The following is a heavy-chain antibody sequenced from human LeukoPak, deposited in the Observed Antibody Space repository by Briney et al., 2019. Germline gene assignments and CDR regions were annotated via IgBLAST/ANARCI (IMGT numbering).Heavy chain of an antibody. CDR2: LDESGRP. CDR3: ARDLGGYPFFMDV. J-gene: IGHJ6*03. CDR1: GGSIRSGRHH. V-gene: IGHV4-39*07. D-gene: IGHD2-15*01. Sequence: SETLSLTCSVSGGSIRSGRHHWAWVRQPPGKGLEFIGSLDESGRPYYNAPLKSRVTISEDSSGKQFSLNLNSVTAADTAVYYCARDLGGYPFFMDVWSRGTTVIVSS.